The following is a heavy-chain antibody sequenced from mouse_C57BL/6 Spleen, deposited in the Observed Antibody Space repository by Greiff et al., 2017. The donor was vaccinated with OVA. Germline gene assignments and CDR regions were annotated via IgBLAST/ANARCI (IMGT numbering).Heavy chain of an antibody. Sequence: QVQLQQPGAELVKPGASVKMSCKASGYTFTSYWITWVKQRPGQGLEWIGDIYPGSGSTTYNEKFQSKATLTVDTSSSTAYMQLSSLTSKDSAVSCWSRGAYGSSYWYFDVWGTGTTVTVSS. V-gene: IGHV1-55*01. CDR1: GYTFTSYW. CDR3: SRGAYGSSYWYFDV. J-gene: IGHJ1*03. CDR2: IYPGSGST. D-gene: IGHD1-1*01.